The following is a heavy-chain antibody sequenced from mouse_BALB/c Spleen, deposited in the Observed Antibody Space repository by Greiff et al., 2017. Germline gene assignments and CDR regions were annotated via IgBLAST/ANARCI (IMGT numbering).Heavy chain of an antibody. CDR2: ISSGGGST. Sequence: EVHLVESGGGLVKPGGSLKLSSAASGFAFSSYDMSWVRQTPEKRLEWVAYISSGGGSTYYPDTVKGRFTISRDNAKNTLYLQMSSLKSEDTAMYYCARHPPFAYWGQGTLVTVSA. J-gene: IGHJ3*01. V-gene: IGHV5-12-1*01. CDR1: GFAFSSYD. CDR3: ARHPPFAY.